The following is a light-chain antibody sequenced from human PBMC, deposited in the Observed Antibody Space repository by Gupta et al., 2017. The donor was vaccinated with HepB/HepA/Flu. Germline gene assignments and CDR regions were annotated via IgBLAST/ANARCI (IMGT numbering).Light chain of an antibody. CDR1: SSNIGSNY. Sequence: QSVLTQPPSASGTPGQRVTISCSGSSSNIGSNYVYWYQQLPGTAPKPLIDRNNQRPSGVPDRFSGSKSGNYASLAISGLRSEDEADYYCEASDNSLSFLFGGGTKITVL. J-gene: IGLJ2*01. V-gene: IGLV1-47*01. CDR2: RNN. CDR3: EASDNSLSFL.